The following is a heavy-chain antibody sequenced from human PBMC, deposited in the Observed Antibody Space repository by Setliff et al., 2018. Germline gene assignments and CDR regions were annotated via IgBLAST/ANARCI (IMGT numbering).Heavy chain of an antibody. CDR3: ARAPGRQDYHYMEL. CDR1: GASINNHY. D-gene: IGHD2-15*01. J-gene: IGHJ6*03. CDR2: VSHSGST. V-gene: IGHV4-59*11. Sequence: SETLSLTCTVSGASINNHYWAWIRQPPGKGLEWIGYVSHSGSTDYDPSLRSRVTVSVDTSRIHFSLKLRSVTAADTAVYYCARAPGRQDYHYMELWGKGTTVTVSS.